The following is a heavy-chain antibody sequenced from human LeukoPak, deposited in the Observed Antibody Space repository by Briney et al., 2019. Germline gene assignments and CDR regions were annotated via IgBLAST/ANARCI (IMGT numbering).Heavy chain of an antibody. Sequence: ASVKVSCKVSGYTLTELSMHWVRQAPGKGLEWMGGFDPEDGETIYAQKFQGRVTMTEDTSTDTAYMELSSLRSEDTAVYYCARGHFRFLSYYDYVWGSYRYTGDGDYWGQGTLVTVSS. CDR2: FDPEDGET. CDR3: ARGHFRFLSYYDYVWGSYRYTGDGDY. D-gene: IGHD3-16*02. V-gene: IGHV1-24*01. CDR1: GYTLTELS. J-gene: IGHJ4*02.